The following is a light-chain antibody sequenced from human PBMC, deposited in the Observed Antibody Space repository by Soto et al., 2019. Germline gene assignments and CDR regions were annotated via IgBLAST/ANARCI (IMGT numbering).Light chain of an antibody. V-gene: IGKV4-1*01. Sequence: DIVMSQSPDSLAVSLGERATINCKSSQSVLYSSNNKNYLAWYQQKPGQPPKLLIYWASTRESGVPDRFSDSGSGTDFTLTISSLQAEDVAVYYSQQYYSTPSPFGQGTKVDI. CDR1: QSVLYSSNNKNY. CDR2: WAS. J-gene: IGKJ1*01. CDR3: QQYYSTPSP.